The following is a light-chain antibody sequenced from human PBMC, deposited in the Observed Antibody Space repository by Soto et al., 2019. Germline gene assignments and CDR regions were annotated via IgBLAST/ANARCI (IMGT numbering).Light chain of an antibody. CDR3: QKYTNVPT. CDR2: AAS. CDR1: QGISNY. J-gene: IGKJ4*01. Sequence: DIPMTQSPSSLPASVGDRVTITCRASQGISNYLAWYQQIPGKVPKLLISAASTLQSGVPSRFSGSGSGTDFTLTISSLQPEDVATYYCQKYTNVPTFGGGTKVEIK. V-gene: IGKV1-27*01.